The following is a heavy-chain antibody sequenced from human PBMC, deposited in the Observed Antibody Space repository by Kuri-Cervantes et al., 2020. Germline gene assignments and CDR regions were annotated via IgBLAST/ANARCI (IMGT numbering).Heavy chain of an antibody. CDR3: AKDILGFTIFGVGTYGMDV. CDR2: IYSGGST. V-gene: IGHV3-53*05. J-gene: IGHJ6*02. CDR1: GFTVSSNY. D-gene: IGHD3-3*01. Sequence: GESLKISCAASGFTVSSNYMSWVRQAPGKGLEWVSVIYSGGSTYYADSVKGRFTISRDNSKNSLYLQMNSPRTEDTALYYCAKDILGFTIFGVGTYGMDVWGQGTTVTVSS.